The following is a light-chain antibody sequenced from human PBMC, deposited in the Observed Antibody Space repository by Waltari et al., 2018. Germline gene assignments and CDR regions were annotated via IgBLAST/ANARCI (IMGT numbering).Light chain of an antibody. V-gene: IGKV1-33*01. CDR3: QQYDNLPYI. J-gene: IGKJ2*01. Sequence: DIQMTQSPSSLSASVGDRVTITCQASQDISNYLNWYQQKPGKAPKLLIYDASNLETGVPSRFSGSASVTDFTFTISSLQPEDIATYYCQQYDNLPYIFGQGTKLEIK. CDR2: DAS. CDR1: QDISNY.